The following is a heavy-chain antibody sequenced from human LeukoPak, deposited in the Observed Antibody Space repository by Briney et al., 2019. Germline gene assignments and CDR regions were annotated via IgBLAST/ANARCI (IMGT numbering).Heavy chain of an antibody. V-gene: IGHV3-15*01. J-gene: IGHJ4*02. CDR1: GFTFSNAW. CDR2: IKSKTEGGTT. CDR3: TTEDGEIDY. Sequence: GGSLRLSCAAFGFTFSNAWMSWVRQAPGKGLEWVGRIKSKTEGGTTDYAAPVKGRFIISRDDSKNTLYLQMNSLKTEDTAVYYCTTEDGEIDYWGQGTLVTVSS.